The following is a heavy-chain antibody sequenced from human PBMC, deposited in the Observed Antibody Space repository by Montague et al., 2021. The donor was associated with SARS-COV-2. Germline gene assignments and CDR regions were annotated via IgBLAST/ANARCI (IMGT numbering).Heavy chain of an antibody. V-gene: IGHV4-39*07. CDR2: IYYSGST. CDR3: ARDTRITMIVVVQGYGMDV. D-gene: IGHD3-22*01. Sequence: SETLSLTCSVSGDSINNNYYYWGWIRQPPGKGLESIGSIYYSGSTYYNPSLKSRVTISVDTSKNQFSLKLSSVTAADTAVYYCARDTRITMIVVVQGYGMDVWGQGTTVTVSS. J-gene: IGHJ6*02. CDR1: GDSINNNYYY.